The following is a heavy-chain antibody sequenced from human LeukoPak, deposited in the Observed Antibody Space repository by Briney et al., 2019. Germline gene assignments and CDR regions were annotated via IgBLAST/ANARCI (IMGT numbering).Heavy chain of an antibody. D-gene: IGHD3-10*01. V-gene: IGHV3-20*01. J-gene: IGHJ5*02. CDR3: ARDSGIGFDP. Sequence: GGSLRLSCTASGFTFDDYGMNWVRQVPGKGLEWVSAINWSGDRTDYADSVEGRFTISRDNAKNSLYLRMNSLRAEDTAFYHCARDSGIGFDPWGQGTLVTVSS. CDR1: GFTFDDYG. CDR2: INWSGDRT.